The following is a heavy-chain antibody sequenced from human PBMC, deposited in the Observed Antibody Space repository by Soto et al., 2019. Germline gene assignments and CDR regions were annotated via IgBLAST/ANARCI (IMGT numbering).Heavy chain of an antibody. J-gene: IGHJ4*02. Sequence: EVQLVESGGGLIQPGGSLRLSCAASGFTFRGYWMHWVRQVPGKGLEWVLRINGDGSVTQCADSVKGRFTISRDNVNNTLHLQMDSLRAEDTAVYYCARSRYSGIYCDYCGQGVLVTVSS. V-gene: IGHV3-74*03. D-gene: IGHD6-13*01. CDR2: INGDGSVT. CDR3: ARSRYSGIYCDY. CDR1: GFTFRGYW.